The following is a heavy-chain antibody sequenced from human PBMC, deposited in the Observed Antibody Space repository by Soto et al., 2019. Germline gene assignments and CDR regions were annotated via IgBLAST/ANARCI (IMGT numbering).Heavy chain of an antibody. V-gene: IGHV3-53*01. CDR2: IYNGEST. D-gene: IGHD3-16*01. J-gene: IGHJ4*02. Sequence: EVQLVESGGGLIQPGGSLRLSCAASGFTVTSDYMNWIRQTPGKGLEWVAFIYNGESTHYADSVKGRFTISSDRSKNTLYLQMNSLSIEDTAVYYCARDGRGLGKLSLFEYWGQGTLVTVSS. CDR3: ARDGRGLGKLSLFEY. CDR1: GFTVTSDY.